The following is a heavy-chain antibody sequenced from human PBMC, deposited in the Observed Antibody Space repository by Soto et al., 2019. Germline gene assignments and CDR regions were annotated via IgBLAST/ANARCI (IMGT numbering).Heavy chain of an antibody. CDR3: AKDATRSGGWYYFDY. V-gene: IGHV3-23*01. CDR2: ISDSGGTT. D-gene: IGHD6-19*01. J-gene: IGHJ4*02. Sequence: GGSLRLSCAASGFTFSYYAMGWVRQAPGKGLEWVSVISDSGGTTYYPDSVKGRFIISRDNSKNTLYLHMSSLRAEDTAIYYCAKDATRSGGWYYFDYWGQGTLVTVSS. CDR1: GFTFSYYA.